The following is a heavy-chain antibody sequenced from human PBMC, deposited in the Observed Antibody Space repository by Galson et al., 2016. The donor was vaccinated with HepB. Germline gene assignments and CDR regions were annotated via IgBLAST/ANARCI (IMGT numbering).Heavy chain of an antibody. J-gene: IGHJ3*02. CDR3: ARDGGIPGAAFDI. CDR1: GFTFSNYA. CDR2: IYSGGNT. Sequence: SLRLSCAASGFTFSNYAMSWVRQAPGKGLEWVSGIYSGGNTYYADSVKGRFTISRDNSKSTLYLQMNSLRDEDTAVYYCARDGGIPGAAFDIWGQGTTVTVSS. D-gene: IGHD3-16*01. V-gene: IGHV3-66*01.